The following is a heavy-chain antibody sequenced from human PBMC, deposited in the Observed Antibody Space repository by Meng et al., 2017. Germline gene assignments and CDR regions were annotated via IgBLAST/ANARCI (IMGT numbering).Heavy chain of an antibody. D-gene: IGHD6-19*01. Sequence: GGSLRLSCAASGFTFSSYAMHWVRQAPGKGLEWVAVISYDGSNKYYADSVKGRFTISRDNSKNSLYLQMNSLRAEDTAVYYCASLAVAVDAFDIWGQGTMVTVSS. CDR1: GFTFSSYA. V-gene: IGHV3-30*07. CDR3: ASLAVAVDAFDI. J-gene: IGHJ3*02. CDR2: ISYDGSNK.